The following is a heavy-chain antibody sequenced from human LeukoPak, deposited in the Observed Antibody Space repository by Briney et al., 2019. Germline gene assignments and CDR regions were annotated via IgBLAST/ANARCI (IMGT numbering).Heavy chain of an antibody. CDR2: IIPIFGTA. CDR1: GGTFSSYA. D-gene: IGHD4-17*01. CDR3: ALRPISPSTVTDYFDY. Sequence: SVKVSCKASGGTFSSYAISWVRQAPGQGPEWMGGIIPIFGTANYAQKFQGGVTITADESTSTAYMELSSLRSEDTAVYYCALRPISPSTVTDYFDYWGQGTLVTVSS. V-gene: IGHV1-69*13. J-gene: IGHJ4*02.